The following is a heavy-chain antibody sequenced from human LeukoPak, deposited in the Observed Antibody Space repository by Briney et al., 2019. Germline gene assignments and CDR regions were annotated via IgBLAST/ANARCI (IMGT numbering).Heavy chain of an antibody. CDR2: IYYSGST. Sequence: SETLSLTCTVSGGSISSSSYCWGWIRQPPGKGLEWIGSIYYSGSTYYNPSLKSRVTISVDTSKNQFSLKLSSVTAADTAVYYCARPVGDGMDVWGQGTTVTVSS. CDR3: ARPVGDGMDV. CDR1: GGSISSSSYC. D-gene: IGHD4-23*01. V-gene: IGHV4-39*01. J-gene: IGHJ6*02.